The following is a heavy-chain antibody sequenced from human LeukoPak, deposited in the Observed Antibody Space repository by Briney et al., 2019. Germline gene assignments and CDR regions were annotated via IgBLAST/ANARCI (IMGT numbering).Heavy chain of an antibody. Sequence: PSETLSLTCTVSGGSISSSSYYWSWIRQPPGKGLEWIGYIYYSGSTNYNPSLKSRVTISVDTSKNQFSLKLSSVTAADTAVYYCARSDFWSGYIYGMDVWGQGTTVTVSS. D-gene: IGHD3-3*01. CDR3: ARSDFWSGYIYGMDV. J-gene: IGHJ6*02. V-gene: IGHV4-61*01. CDR1: GGSISSSSYY. CDR2: IYYSGST.